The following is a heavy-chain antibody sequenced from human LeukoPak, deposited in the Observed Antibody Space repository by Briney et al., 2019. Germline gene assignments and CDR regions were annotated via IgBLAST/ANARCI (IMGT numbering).Heavy chain of an antibody. Sequence: ASVKVSCKASGYTFTSYDINWVRQATGLGLEWMGWMNPNSGNTGYAQKFQGRVTMTRNTSISTAYMELSSLRSEDTAVYYCAVLRYFDWLTPWGMDVWGQGTTVTVSS. CDR1: GYTFTSYD. J-gene: IGHJ6*02. D-gene: IGHD3-9*01. CDR2: MNPNSGNT. V-gene: IGHV1-8*01. CDR3: AVLRYFDWLTPWGMDV.